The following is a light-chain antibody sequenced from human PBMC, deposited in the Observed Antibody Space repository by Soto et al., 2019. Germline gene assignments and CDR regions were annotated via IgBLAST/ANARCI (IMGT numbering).Light chain of an antibody. CDR1: QSVSSSY. CDR3: QQDGSSPLT. V-gene: IGKV3-20*01. CDR2: GAS. J-gene: IGKJ4*01. Sequence: EFTQSPERRAGPPCECPCPSYSASQSVSSSYLAWYQQKPGQAPRLLIYGASSRATGIPDRFSGSGSGTDFTLTISRLEPEDFAVYYCQQDGSSPLTFGGGTKVDIK.